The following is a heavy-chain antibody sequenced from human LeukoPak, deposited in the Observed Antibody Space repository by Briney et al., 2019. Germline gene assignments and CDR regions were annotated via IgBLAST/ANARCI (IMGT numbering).Heavy chain of an antibody. V-gene: IGHV1-69*06. Sequence: GASVKVSCKASGGTFSSYAISWVRQAPGQGLEWMGGIIPIFGTANYAQKFQGRVTITADKSTSTAYMELSSLRSDDTAVYYCARDSFSYQLLRPYYYYYMDVWGKGTTVTVPS. CDR2: IIPIFGTA. CDR3: ARDSFSYQLLRPYYYYYMDV. J-gene: IGHJ6*03. CDR1: GGTFSSYA. D-gene: IGHD2-2*01.